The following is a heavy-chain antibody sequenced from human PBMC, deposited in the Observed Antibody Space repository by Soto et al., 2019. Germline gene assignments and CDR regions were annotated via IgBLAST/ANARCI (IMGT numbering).Heavy chain of an antibody. CDR1: GFTFSTDS. Sequence: EVQLVESGGGLVQPGGSLRLSCVASGFTFSTDSMNWVRQAPGKGLEWVAHISTSGATRYYADSVKGRFTISRDNAKTSLSLEMDSLRSEDTVVVYGARFFGSGFDSWGRGTLVTV. D-gene: IGHD2-15*01. CDR2: ISTSGATR. V-gene: IGHV3-48*01. J-gene: IGHJ4*02. CDR3: ARFFGSGFDS.